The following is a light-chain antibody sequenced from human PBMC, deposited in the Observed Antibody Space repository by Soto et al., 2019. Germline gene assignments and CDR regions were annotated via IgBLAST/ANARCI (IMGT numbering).Light chain of an antibody. CDR2: KVS. CDR1: QSLVNSDGNTY. J-gene: IGKJ1*01. Sequence: EVVMTQSPLSLPVTLGQPASISCRSSQSLVNSDGNTYLNWFHQGPGQSPRRLIYKVSNRDSGVPDRFSGSGSGTDFTLRISRVEAEDVGVYYCMQGSHWPRTFGQGTRVEIK. V-gene: IGKV2-30*01. CDR3: MQGSHWPRT.